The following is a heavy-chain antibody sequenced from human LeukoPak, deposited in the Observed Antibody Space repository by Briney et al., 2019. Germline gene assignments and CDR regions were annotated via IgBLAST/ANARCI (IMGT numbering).Heavy chain of an antibody. Sequence: ASVKVSCKASGYTFTSYGISWVRQAPGQGLEWMGWISTYNGNTNYAQKLQGRVAMTTDTSTSTAYMELRSLRSDDTAMYYCARDNSSGWYTPVGMDVWGQGTTVTVSS. J-gene: IGHJ6*02. CDR2: ISTYNGNT. D-gene: IGHD6-19*01. V-gene: IGHV1-18*01. CDR3: ARDNSSGWYTPVGMDV. CDR1: GYTFTSYG.